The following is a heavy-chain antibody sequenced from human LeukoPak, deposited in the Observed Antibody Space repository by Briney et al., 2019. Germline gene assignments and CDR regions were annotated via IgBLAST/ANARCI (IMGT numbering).Heavy chain of an antibody. V-gene: IGHV4-4*09. J-gene: IGHJ3*02. CDR3: ASSLTGYYRDAFDI. Sequence: SETLSLTCTVSGGSINSYYWSWIRQPPGKGLEWIGYIHTSGSTNYSPSLKSRVTVSVDTSKNQFSLRLSSVTAADTALYYCASSLTGYYRDAFDIWGQGTMATVSS. D-gene: IGHD3-9*01. CDR2: IHTSGST. CDR1: GGSINSYY.